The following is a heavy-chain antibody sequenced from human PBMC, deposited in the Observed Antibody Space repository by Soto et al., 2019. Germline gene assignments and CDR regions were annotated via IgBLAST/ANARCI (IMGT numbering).Heavy chain of an antibody. V-gene: IGHV3-30*18. J-gene: IGHJ6*02. Sequence: GGSLRLSCAASGFTFSSYGMHWVRQAPGKGLEWVAVISYDGSNKYYADSVKGRFTISRDNSKNTLYLQMNSLRAEDTAVYYCAKVGSSGSSSHYFIYCMDVWGQGTTVTVSS. CDR1: GFTFSSYG. CDR2: ISYDGSNK. CDR3: AKVGSSGSSSHYFIYCMDV. D-gene: IGHD6-6*01.